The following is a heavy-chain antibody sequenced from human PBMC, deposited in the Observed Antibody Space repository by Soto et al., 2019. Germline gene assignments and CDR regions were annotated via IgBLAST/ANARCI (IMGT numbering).Heavy chain of an antibody. CDR3: AKASYDFWSGSEEYYYYGMDV. CDR1: GLTFSNYG. Sequence: GGSLRLSCAASGLTFSNYGMHWVRQAPGKVQMWVAVILYDGSTKYYADSVKGRFTISRDNSKNTLYLQMNSLRAEDTAVYYCAKASYDFWSGSEEYYYYGMDVWGQGTTVTVSS. J-gene: IGHJ6*02. V-gene: IGHV3-30*18. D-gene: IGHD3-3*01. CDR2: ILYDGSTK.